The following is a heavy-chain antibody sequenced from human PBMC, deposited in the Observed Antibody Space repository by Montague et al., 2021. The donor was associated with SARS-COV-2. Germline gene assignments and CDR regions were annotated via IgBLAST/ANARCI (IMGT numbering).Heavy chain of an antibody. V-gene: IGHV4-59*13. Sequence: SETLSLTCTVSGDSISIYYWSWIRQPPGKGLEWIGYVYCSGSTNYNPSLKSRVTISVDTPKNQFSLKLMSVTAADTAVYYCARGERGAWYNHYFDYWGQGALVTVSS. D-gene: IGHD6-19*01. CDR2: VYCSGST. CDR3: ARGERGAWYNHYFDY. J-gene: IGHJ4*02. CDR1: GDSISIYY.